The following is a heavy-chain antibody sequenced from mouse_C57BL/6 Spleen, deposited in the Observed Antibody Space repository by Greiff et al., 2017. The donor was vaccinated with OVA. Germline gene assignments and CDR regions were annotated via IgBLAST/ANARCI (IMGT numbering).Heavy chain of an antibody. Sequence: EVHLVESGPGLVKPSQSLSLTCSVTGYSITSGYYWNWIRQFPGNKLEWMGYISYDGSNNYNPSLKNRITITRDTSKNQFFLKLNSVTTEDTATYYCARGDGYQDYWGQGTTLTVSS. CDR2: ISYDGSN. J-gene: IGHJ2*01. D-gene: IGHD2-3*01. CDR1: GYSITSGYY. V-gene: IGHV3-6*01. CDR3: ARGDGYQDY.